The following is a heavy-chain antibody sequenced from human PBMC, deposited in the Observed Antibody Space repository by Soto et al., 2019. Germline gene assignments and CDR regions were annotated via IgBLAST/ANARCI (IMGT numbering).Heavy chain of an antibody. CDR2: FYYSGTT. CDR1: GGSISSSTYY. CDR3: RKYQFLFDVFDM. D-gene: IGHD2-2*01. J-gene: IGHJ3*02. V-gene: IGHV4-39*02. Sequence: QEQLQESGPGLVKPSETLSLNCTVSGGSISSSTYYWAWIRQPPGKGLEWIASFYYSGTTYYNPSLKSRVTMSVDTSKIHFSLKLSSVTAADTAVYYCRKYQFLFDVFDMWGEGTMVTVSS.